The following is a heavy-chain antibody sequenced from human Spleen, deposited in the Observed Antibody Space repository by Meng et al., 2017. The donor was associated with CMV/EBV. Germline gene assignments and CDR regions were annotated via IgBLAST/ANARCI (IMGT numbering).Heavy chain of an antibody. J-gene: IGHJ5*02. Sequence: GGSLRLSCAASGFTFDDYAMHWVRQAPGKGLEWVSGISWNSDNIGYADSVKGRFTISRDNAKNSLYLQMNGLRAEDSALYYCARNYDNILTAYYTSWGQGTLVTVSS. CDR2: ISWNSDNI. CDR3: ARNYDNILTAYYTS. V-gene: IGHV3-9*01. D-gene: IGHD3-9*01. CDR1: GFTFDDYA.